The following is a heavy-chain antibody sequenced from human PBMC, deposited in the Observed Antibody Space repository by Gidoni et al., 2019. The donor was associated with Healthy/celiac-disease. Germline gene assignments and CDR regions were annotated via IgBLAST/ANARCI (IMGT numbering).Heavy chain of an antibody. J-gene: IGHJ4*02. CDR3: ARAPDYYDSSGYRFDY. CDR2: IGSSSSYI. Sequence: EVQLVESGGGLVKPGGSLRLSCASSGFTFSSYSRNWVRQAPGKGLEWVSSIGSSSSYIYYADSVKGRFTISRDNAKNSLYLQMNSLRAEDTAVYYCARAPDYYDSSGYRFDYWGQGTLVTASS. CDR1: GFTFSSYS. V-gene: IGHV3-21*01. D-gene: IGHD3-22*01.